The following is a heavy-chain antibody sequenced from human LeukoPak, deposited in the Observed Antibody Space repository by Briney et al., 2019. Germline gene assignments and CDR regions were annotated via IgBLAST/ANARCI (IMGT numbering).Heavy chain of an antibody. J-gene: IGHJ4*02. V-gene: IGHV3-7*01. Sequence: GGSLRHSRAASGFTFSSYWMSWVRQAPGKGLEWVANIKQDGSEKYYVDSVKGRFTISRDNAKNSLYLQMNSLRAEDTAVYYCAAPGSCSSTSCYDLDYWGQGTLVTVSS. D-gene: IGHD2-2*01. CDR2: IKQDGSEK. CDR3: AAPGSCSSTSCYDLDY. CDR1: GFTFSSYW.